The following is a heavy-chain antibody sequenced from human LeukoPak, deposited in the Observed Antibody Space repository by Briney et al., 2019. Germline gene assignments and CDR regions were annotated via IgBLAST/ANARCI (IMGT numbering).Heavy chain of an antibody. CDR1: GFSLSGYW. J-gene: IGHJ1*01. CDR3: AKAPGWELKRFFQH. D-gene: IGHD1-26*01. V-gene: IGHV3-74*01. CDR2: NNGDGSTT. Sequence: GGSLRLSCVASGFSLSGYWMYWARQAPGKGLMYISRNNGDGSTTNYADVVKGRFTMSRDNVKNTLYLQMNSLRAEDTALYYCAKAPGWELKRFFQHWGQGTLVTVSS.